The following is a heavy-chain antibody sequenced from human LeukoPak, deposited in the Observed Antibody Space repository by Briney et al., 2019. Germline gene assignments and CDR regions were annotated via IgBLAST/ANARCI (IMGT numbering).Heavy chain of an antibody. D-gene: IGHD5-18*01. CDR3: ARRGGIQLWFGFDY. V-gene: IGHV1-46*01. CDR1: GYTFTSYY. J-gene: IGHJ4*02. CDR2: INPSGGTT. Sequence: ASVKVSCKASGYTFTSYYMHCVRQAPGQGLEWMGIINPSGGTTTYAQKFQGRLTMTRDMSTSTVYMELSSLRSEDTAVYYCARRGGIQLWFGFDYWGQGTLVTVSS.